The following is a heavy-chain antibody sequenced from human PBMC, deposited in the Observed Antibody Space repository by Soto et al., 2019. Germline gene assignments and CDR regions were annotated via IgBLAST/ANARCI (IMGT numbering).Heavy chain of an antibody. J-gene: IGHJ6*02. CDR2: ILNDGSNR. Sequence: QVQLVESGGGVVQPGRSLRLSCAASEFTFSNYGMQWVRQAPGKGLEWVAVILNDGSNRYHADSVKDRFTISRDNSKNTLYLQMNSLSAEDTAVYYCARDDEYSGNGMDVWGQGTTVTVS. V-gene: IGHV3-33*01. D-gene: IGHD3-10*01. CDR1: EFTFSNYG. CDR3: ARDDEYSGNGMDV.